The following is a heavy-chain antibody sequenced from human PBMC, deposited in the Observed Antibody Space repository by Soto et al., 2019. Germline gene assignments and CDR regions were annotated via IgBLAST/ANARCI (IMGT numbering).Heavy chain of an antibody. Sequence: ASVKVSCKASGYTFTTYGINWVRQAPGQGLEWMGWVSPYNGDTTYAQKVQGRVTMTTETSTRTAYLELRSLRSDDTAVYYCAREVGNMDVWGQGTTVTVSS. CDR3: AREVGNMDV. CDR1: GYTFTTYG. V-gene: IGHV1-18*04. CDR2: VSPYNGDT. J-gene: IGHJ6*02. D-gene: IGHD2-2*01.